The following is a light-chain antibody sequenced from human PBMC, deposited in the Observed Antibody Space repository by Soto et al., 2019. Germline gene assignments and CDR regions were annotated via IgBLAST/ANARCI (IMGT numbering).Light chain of an antibody. V-gene: IGLV2-14*01. J-gene: IGLJ2*01. CDR2: YVS. CDR3: SSYTSSSTLVV. CDR1: SSDVGGYNY. Sequence: QSALTQPASVSGSPGQSITISCTGTSSDVGGYNYVSWYQQHPGKAPKLMIYYVSNRPSGVSNRFSGSKSGNTASLTISGLQADDEAEYYCSSYTSSSTLVVFGGGTKLTVL.